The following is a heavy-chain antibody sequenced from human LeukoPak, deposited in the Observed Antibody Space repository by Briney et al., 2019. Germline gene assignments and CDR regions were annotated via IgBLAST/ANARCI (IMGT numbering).Heavy chain of an antibody. D-gene: IGHD2-2*01. CDR3: ARDLWPPKSSSTILGYGMDV. J-gene: IGHJ6*02. Sequence: GASVKVSCKASGYTFTSYGISWVRQAPGQGLEWMGWISAYNGNTNYAQKLQGRVTMTTDTSTSTAYMELRSLRSEDTAVYYCARDLWPPKSSSTILGYGMDVWGQGTTVTVSS. CDR2: ISAYNGNT. CDR1: GYTFTSYG. V-gene: IGHV1-18*01.